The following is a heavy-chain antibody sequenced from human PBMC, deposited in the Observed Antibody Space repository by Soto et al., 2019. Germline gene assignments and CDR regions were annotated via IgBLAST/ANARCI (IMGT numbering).Heavy chain of an antibody. D-gene: IGHD5-12*01. J-gene: IGHJ4*02. Sequence: QVQLVESGGGVVQPGGSLRLSCAASGFTFSSYAMHWVRQAPGKGLEWVAVISFDGTNKYYADSVKDRFTVSRDNSKNTLYVQMSSLRSEDTAVYYCGRDRRFGNGYNLGFDYWGPGTLVTVSS. CDR3: GRDRRFGNGYNLGFDY. CDR2: ISFDGTNK. CDR1: GFTFSSYA. V-gene: IGHV3-30-3*01.